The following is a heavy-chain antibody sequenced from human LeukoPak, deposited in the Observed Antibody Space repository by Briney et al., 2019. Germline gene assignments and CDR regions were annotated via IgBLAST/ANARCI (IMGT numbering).Heavy chain of an antibody. Sequence: GESLKISCKGSGYSFTSYWIGWVRQMPGKGLEWMGIIYPGDSDTRYSPSFQGQVTISADKSISTAYVQWSSLKASDTAMYYCARPMDLGCSGAPFDCWGQGTLVTVSS. J-gene: IGHJ4*02. CDR3: ARPMDLGCSGAPFDC. D-gene: IGHD6-25*01. V-gene: IGHV5-51*01. CDR1: GYSFTSYW. CDR2: IYPGDSDT.